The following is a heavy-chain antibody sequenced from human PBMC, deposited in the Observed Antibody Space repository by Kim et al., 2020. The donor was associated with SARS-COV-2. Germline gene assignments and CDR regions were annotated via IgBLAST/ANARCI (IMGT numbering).Heavy chain of an antibody. CDR1: GYTFTSSH. CDR2: INPSGGSA. V-gene: IGHV1-46*03. J-gene: IGHJ5*02. CDR3: ARGTWGGGGWGYGSGQYNRFDP. Sequence: ASVKVSCKASGYTFTSSHIQWVRQAPGQGLEWVGIINPSGGSATYAQKLQGRVTITSDTSAGTVYMELSSLRSEDTALYYCARGTWGGGGWGYGSGQYNRFDPWGQGTLVTVSS. D-gene: IGHD3-10*01.